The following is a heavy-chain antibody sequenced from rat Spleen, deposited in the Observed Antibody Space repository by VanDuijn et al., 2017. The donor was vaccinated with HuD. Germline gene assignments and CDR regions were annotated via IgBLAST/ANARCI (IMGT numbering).Heavy chain of an antibody. J-gene: IGHJ4*01. CDR2: ISYEGRST. CDR3: ARLYSTYINGDVMDA. Sequence: EVQLVESGGGLVQPGRSLKLSCAASGFTFSDYYMAWVRQAPKKGLEWVASISYEGRSTYYGDSVKGRFTISRDNAKSTLYLQMNSLRSEDTATYYCARLYSTYINGDVMDAWGQGASVTVSS. V-gene: IGHV5-22*01. CDR1: GFTFSDYY. D-gene: IGHD1-2*01.